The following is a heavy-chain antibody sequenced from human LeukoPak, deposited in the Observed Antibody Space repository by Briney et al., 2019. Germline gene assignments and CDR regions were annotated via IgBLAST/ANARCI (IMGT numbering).Heavy chain of an antibody. Sequence: SQTLSLTCAISGDSVSSSSAAWNWLRQSPSRGLEWLGRTYYRSKWYNDYAVSVKSLIIINPDTSKNQFSLQLNSVTPEDTAIYYCARGYSYGFDYWGQGILVTVSS. CDR1: GDSVSSSSAA. V-gene: IGHV6-1*01. CDR3: ARGYSYGFDY. D-gene: IGHD5-18*01. CDR2: TYYRSKWYN. J-gene: IGHJ4*02.